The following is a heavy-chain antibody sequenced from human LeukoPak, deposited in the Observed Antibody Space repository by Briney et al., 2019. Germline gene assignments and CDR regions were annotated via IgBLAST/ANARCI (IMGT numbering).Heavy chain of an antibody. D-gene: IGHD2-8*01. CDR2: VNHDGDT. J-gene: IGHJ5*01. V-gene: IGHV4-34*01. CDR1: GASFNTYY. Sequence: PSETLSLTCAVYGASFNTYYWTWIRQSPDKGLEWIGEVNHDGDTNVNPSIRSRVVMSVDASKNQFSLKLTSVPDTDTAVYFCTRGPVALPNDRLNFFFDFWGQGTLVTVSS. CDR3: TRGPVALPNDRLNFFFDF.